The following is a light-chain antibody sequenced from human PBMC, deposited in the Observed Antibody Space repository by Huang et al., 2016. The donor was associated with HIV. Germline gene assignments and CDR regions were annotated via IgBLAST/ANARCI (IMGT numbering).Light chain of an antibody. Sequence: IQLTQSPTSLSASVGDRVTIACRASQAIGTYLNWFQQKPGRAPKLPLSGVSSLHTGIPSRFIGSGSWTDFTLTIRGLQFDDFATYFCQQSYSALITFGQGTRLEIK. CDR3: QQSYSALIT. CDR2: GVS. V-gene: IGKV1-39*01. J-gene: IGKJ5*01. CDR1: QAIGTY.